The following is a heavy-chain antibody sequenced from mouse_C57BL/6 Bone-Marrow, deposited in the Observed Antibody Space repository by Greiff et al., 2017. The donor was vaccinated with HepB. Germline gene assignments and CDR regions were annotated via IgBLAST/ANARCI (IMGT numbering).Heavy chain of an antibody. D-gene: IGHD1-1*01. V-gene: IGHV14-4*01. CDR2: IDPENGDT. CDR3: TTDYYGSSYGY. CDR1: GFNIKDDY. Sequence: VQLQQSGAELVRPGASVKLSCTASGFNIKDDYMHWVEQRPEQGPEWIGGIDPENGDTEYASKFQGKATITADTSSNTAYLQLSSLTSEDTAVYYCTTDYYGSSYGYWGQGTTLTVSS. J-gene: IGHJ2*01.